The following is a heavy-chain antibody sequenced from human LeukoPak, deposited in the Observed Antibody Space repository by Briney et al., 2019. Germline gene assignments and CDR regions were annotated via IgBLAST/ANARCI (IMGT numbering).Heavy chain of an antibody. J-gene: IGHJ4*02. D-gene: IGHD6-19*01. CDR2: IWYDGSNK. V-gene: IGHV3-33*01. CDR3: ARSPEAYSSGWYGDY. CDR1: GFTFSSYG. Sequence: GRSLRLSCAASGFTFSSYGMHWVRQAPGKGLEWEAVIWYDGSNKYYADSVKGRFTISRDNSKNTLYLQMNSLRAEDTAVYYCARSPEAYSSGWYGDYWGQGTLVTVPS.